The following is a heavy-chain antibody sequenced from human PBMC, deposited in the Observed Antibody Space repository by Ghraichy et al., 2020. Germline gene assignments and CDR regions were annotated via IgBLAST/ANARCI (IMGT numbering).Heavy chain of an antibody. CDR2: IYYSGIT. Sequence: SETLSLTCTVSGGSISSSSYYWDWIRQPPGKGLEWIGSIYYSGITYYNPSLKSRVTISVDTSKNQFSLKLSSVTAADTAVYYCATQDCSGGSCLLGAFDIWGQGTLVTVSS. J-gene: IGHJ3*02. D-gene: IGHD2-15*01. CDR3: ATQDCSGGSCLLGAFDI. V-gene: IGHV4-39*01. CDR1: GGSISSSSYY.